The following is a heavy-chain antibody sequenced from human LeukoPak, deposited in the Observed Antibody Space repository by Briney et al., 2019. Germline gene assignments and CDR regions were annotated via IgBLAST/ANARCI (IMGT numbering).Heavy chain of an antibody. CDR2: INPSGGST. V-gene: IGHV1-46*01. D-gene: IGHD5-18*01. CDR3: ARASASYGCDY. J-gene: IGHJ4*02. CDR1: GYTFTIYY. Sequence: ASVNVSCKASGYTFTIYYMRWVRQAPGQGLEWMGIINPSGGSTSYAQKFQGRVTMTRDTSTSTVYMELSSLRSEDTAVYYCARASASYGCDYWGQGTLVTVSS.